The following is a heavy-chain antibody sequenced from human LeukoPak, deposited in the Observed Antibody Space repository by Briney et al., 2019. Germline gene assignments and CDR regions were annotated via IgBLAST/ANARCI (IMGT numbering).Heavy chain of an antibody. D-gene: IGHD4-17*01. CDR2: VNHNGYT. CDR3: ARMTTGHDF. J-gene: IGHJ4*02. Sequence: SGTLSLTCAVSGTSFSSYYWSWIRQPPGKGLEWIGEVNHNGYTNDNPSLKSRVTISVDTSKNQFSLRLRSVTAADTGVYFCARMTTGHDFWGQGTLVTVSS. V-gene: IGHV4-34*01. CDR1: GTSFSSYY.